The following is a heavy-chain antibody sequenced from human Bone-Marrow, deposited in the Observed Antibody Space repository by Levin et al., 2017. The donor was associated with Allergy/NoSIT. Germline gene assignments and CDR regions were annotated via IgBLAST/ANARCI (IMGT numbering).Heavy chain of an antibody. CDR1: GGSFGSFY. Sequence: PGGSLRLSCSVSGGSFGSFYWNWIRQPPGRGLEWIGYIYGPGSTNYNPSLRSRVSMSVDTSKNQFSLNVSSVSAADTAVYYCARGNVITSIDYWGQGTRVTVSS. D-gene: IGHD3-10*01. CDR3: ARGNVITSIDY. J-gene: IGHJ4*02. CDR2: IYGPGST. V-gene: IGHV4-59*01.